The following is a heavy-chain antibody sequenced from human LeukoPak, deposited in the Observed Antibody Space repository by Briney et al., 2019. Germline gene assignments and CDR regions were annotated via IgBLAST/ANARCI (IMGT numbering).Heavy chain of an antibody. D-gene: IGHD3-10*01. Sequence: PSETLSLTCTVSGGSISSSSYYWGWIRQPPGTGLEWIGSIYYSGSTNYNPSLKSRVTISVDTSKNQFSLKLSSVTAADTAVYYCARGAPLYYGSGRYLTLDYWGQGTLVTVSS. J-gene: IGHJ4*02. CDR2: IYYSGST. V-gene: IGHV4-39*07. CDR1: GGSISSSSYY. CDR3: ARGAPLYYGSGRYLTLDY.